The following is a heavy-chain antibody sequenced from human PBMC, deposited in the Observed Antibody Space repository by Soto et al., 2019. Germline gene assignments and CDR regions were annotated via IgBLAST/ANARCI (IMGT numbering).Heavy chain of an antibody. Sequence: QLQLQESGSGLVKPSQTLSLTCAVSGGSISSGGYSWNWIRQPPGKGLEWIGYIYHTGSTHYNPSLKSRVTISVARSKNQFSLKLSSVTAADTAVYYCARPTTYGDWSDAFDIWGQGTMVIVSS. CDR3: ARPTTYGDWSDAFDI. J-gene: IGHJ3*02. CDR1: GGSISSGGYS. V-gene: IGHV4-30-2*01. CDR2: IYHTGST. D-gene: IGHD4-17*01.